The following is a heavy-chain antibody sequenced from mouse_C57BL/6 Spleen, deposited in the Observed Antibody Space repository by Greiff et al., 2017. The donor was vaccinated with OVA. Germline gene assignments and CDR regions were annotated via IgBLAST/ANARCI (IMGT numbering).Heavy chain of an antibody. D-gene: IGHD1-1*01. CDR3: ARSGYYGPWGFDV. Sequence: QVQLQQSGAELVRPGASVKMSCKASGYTFTSYNMHWVKQTPRQGLEWIGAIYPGNGDPSYTQKFQGKATLTVDKSSSTAYKQLSSLTSEDSAVYVWARSGYYGPWGFDVWGTGTTVTVSS. CDR1: GYTFTSYN. J-gene: IGHJ1*03. CDR2: IYPGNGDP. V-gene: IGHV1-12*01.